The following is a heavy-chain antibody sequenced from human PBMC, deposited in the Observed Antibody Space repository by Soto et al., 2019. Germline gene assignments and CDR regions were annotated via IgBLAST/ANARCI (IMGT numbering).Heavy chain of an antibody. CDR1: GYTFTNYH. CDR2: IIAYNGNT. J-gene: IGHJ4*02. CDR3: ARDSTPTRE. Sequence: QVQLVHSGAEVKKPGASVKFSCKASGYTFTNYHISWLRHAPGQGLEWMGWIIAYNGNTNYAQKLQGRVTMTTDTSTSTAYLELRRLRSDDTAVYYRARDSTPTREWGQGTLVTVSS. V-gene: IGHV1-18*01.